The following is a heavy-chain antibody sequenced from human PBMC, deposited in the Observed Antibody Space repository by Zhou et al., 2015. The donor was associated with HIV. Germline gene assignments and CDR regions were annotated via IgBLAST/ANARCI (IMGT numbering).Heavy chain of an antibody. V-gene: IGHV1-69*01. Sequence: QVQLVQSGAEVKKPGSSVKVSCKASGGTFSSYAISWVRQAPGQGLEWMGGIIPIFGTANYAQKFQGRVTITADESTSTAYMELSSLRSDDTAVYYCARDRGEATRPDWRYFDLWGRGTQVTVSS. CDR1: GGTFSSYA. CDR2: IIPIFGTA. CDR3: ARDRGEATRPDWRYFDL. J-gene: IGHJ2*01. D-gene: IGHD3-16*01.